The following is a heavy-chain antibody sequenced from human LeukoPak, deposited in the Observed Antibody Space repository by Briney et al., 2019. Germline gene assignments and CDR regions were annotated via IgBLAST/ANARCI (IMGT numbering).Heavy chain of an antibody. V-gene: IGHV3-7*01. D-gene: IGHD6-13*01. J-gene: IGHJ4*02. Sequence: GGSLRLSCAASGFTFSNYWMSWVRQAPGKGLEWVANIKQDGSEKYCVESVARPFTISRANAKNSLHLQTNSLRIADPAVYYCARLGTAQGTLAAYWGQGTLVTVSS. CDR3: ARLGTAQGTLAAY. CDR1: GFTFSNYW. CDR2: IKQDGSEK.